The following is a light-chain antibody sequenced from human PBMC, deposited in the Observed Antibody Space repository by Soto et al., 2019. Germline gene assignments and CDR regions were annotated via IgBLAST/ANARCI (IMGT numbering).Light chain of an antibody. CDR3: QQSYSTPPT. CDR1: QSISSY. J-gene: IGKJ1*01. Sequence: DIQMTQSPSSLSASVGDRVTITCRASQSISSYLNWYQQKPGKAPKLLIYDASILQSGVPSRFSGSGSGTDFTLTISSLQPEDFATYYCQQSYSTPPTFGQGTKVEIK. CDR2: DAS. V-gene: IGKV1-39*01.